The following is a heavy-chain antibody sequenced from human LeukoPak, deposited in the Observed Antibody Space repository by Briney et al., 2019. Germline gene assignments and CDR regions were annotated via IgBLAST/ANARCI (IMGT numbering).Heavy chain of an antibody. V-gene: IGHV3-30*18. J-gene: IGHJ4*02. CDR3: AKGDSGYYTFFDY. Sequence: PGGSLRLSCAASGFTFSTYGMHWVRQAPGKGLEWVAVISYDGSNKYYADSVKGRFTISRDNSKNTQYLQMNSLRAEDTAVYYCAKGDSGYYTFFDYWGQGTLVTVSS. D-gene: IGHD3-22*01. CDR2: ISYDGSNK. CDR1: GFTFSTYG.